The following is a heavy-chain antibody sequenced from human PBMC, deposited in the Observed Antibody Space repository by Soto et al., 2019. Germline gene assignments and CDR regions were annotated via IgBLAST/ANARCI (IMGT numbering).Heavy chain of an antibody. Sequence: ASVNVSCKFSGYTLTELSIHWVRQAPGKGLEWMGGFDPEDGETIYAQKFQGRVTMTEDTSTDTAYMELSSLRSEDTAVYYCATDVITMVRGVISDYWGQGTLVTVSS. J-gene: IGHJ4*02. CDR2: FDPEDGET. CDR3: ATDVITMVRGVISDY. CDR1: GYTLTELS. D-gene: IGHD3-10*01. V-gene: IGHV1-24*01.